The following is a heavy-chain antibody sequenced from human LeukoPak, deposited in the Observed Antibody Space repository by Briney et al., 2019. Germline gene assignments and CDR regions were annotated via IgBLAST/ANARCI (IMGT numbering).Heavy chain of an antibody. CDR1: GFTFISHE. D-gene: IGHD4-17*01. J-gene: IGHJ4*02. Sequence: PGGSLRLSCATSGFTFISHEMSWLRQAPGKGLQWIAYISSRADTIYHAESVKGRFTVSRDYSKDSLHLQMTSLRAEDTAVYYCVGAFDYGPLNPFYFWAQGTRVAVSS. V-gene: IGHV3-48*03. CDR2: ISSRADTI. CDR3: VGAFDYGPLNPFYF.